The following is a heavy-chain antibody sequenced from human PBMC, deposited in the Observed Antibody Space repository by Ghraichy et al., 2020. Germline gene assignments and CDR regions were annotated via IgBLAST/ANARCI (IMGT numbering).Heavy chain of an antibody. V-gene: IGHV4-59*08. D-gene: IGHD3-9*01. J-gene: IGHJ3*02. Sequence: SETLSLTCTVSGGSISSYYWSWIRQPPGKGLEWIGYIYYSGSTNYNPSLKSRVTISVDTSKNQFSLKLSSVTAADTAVYYCARHPPLSYYDILTGYGRNAFDIWGQGTMVTVSS. CDR2: IYYSGST. CDR1: GGSISSYY. CDR3: ARHPPLSYYDILTGYGRNAFDI.